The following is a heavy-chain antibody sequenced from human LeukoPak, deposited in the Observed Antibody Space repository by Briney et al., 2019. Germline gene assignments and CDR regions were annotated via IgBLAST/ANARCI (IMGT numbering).Heavy chain of an antibody. CDR3: AKGDYGGNSGAFDI. Sequence: PGGSLRLSCAASGFTFNIYGMSWVRQAPGKGLEWVSGISGSGGATYYADSVKGRFTISRDNSKNTLYLQMNSLRAEDTAVYYCAKGDYGGNSGAFDIWGQGTMVTVSS. CDR1: GFTFNIYG. J-gene: IGHJ3*02. D-gene: IGHD4-23*01. V-gene: IGHV3-23*01. CDR2: ISGSGGAT.